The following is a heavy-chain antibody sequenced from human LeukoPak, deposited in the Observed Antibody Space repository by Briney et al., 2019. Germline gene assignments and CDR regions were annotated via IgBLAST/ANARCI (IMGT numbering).Heavy chain of an antibody. CDR2: ISGDGSGT. CDR1: GFTLRNYW. J-gene: IGHJ4*02. D-gene: IGHD6-6*01. CDR3: ARYSSSSGGPSYYLDY. Sequence: QPGGSLRLSCAASGFTLRNYWMHWVRQVPGRGLVWVSRISGDGSGTNYADSVKGRFTVSRDNAKNTVYLQTNNLRAQDTAVYFCARYSSSSGGPSYYLDYWGQGTLVTASS. V-gene: IGHV3-74*01.